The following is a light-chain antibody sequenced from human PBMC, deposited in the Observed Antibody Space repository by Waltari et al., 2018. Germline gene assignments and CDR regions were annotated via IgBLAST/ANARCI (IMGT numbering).Light chain of an antibody. CDR3: QQYNNLPLT. V-gene: IGKV3-15*01. CDR2: GAS. CDR1: QSVSSN. Sequence: EIVMTQSPATLSVSPGERATLSCRASQSVSSNFAWYQQKPGPAPRLLISGASTRATGSPARFSGRGSGTEFTLTISSMPSEDFAVYYCQQYNNLPLTFGGGTKVEIK. J-gene: IGKJ4*01.